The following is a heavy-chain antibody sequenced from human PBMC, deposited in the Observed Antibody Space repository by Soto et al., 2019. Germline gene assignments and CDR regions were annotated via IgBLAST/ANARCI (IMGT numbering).Heavy chain of an antibody. CDR2: INAGNGNT. J-gene: IGHJ6*02. D-gene: IGHD2-21*02. CDR1: GYTFTSYA. V-gene: IGHV1-3*01. Sequence: QVQLVQSGAEVKKPGASVKVSCKPSGYTFTSYAMHCVRQAPGQRLEWMGWINAGNGNTKYSQKFQGRVNTTRDTSASTAYMESSTLRSEDTAVYYCLSTAVEPYYYGIDVWGQGTTVTVAS. CDR3: LSTAVEPYYYGIDV.